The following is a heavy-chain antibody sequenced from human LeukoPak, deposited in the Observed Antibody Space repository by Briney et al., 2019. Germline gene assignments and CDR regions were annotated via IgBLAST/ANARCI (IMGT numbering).Heavy chain of an antibody. V-gene: IGHV1-2*04. Sequence: ASVKVSCKASGYTFTGYYMHWVRQAPGQGLEWMGWINPNSGGTNYAQKFQGWVAMTRDTSISTAYMELSRLRSDDTAVYYCARSYCGGDCHFDYWGQGTLVTVSS. CDR3: ARSYCGGDCHFDY. J-gene: IGHJ4*02. CDR1: GYTFTGYY. D-gene: IGHD2-21*02. CDR2: INPNSGGT.